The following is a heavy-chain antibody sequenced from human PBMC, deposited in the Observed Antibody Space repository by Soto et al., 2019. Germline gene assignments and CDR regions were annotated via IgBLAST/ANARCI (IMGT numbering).Heavy chain of an antibody. D-gene: IGHD3-10*01. CDR1: GFTASSYV. J-gene: IGHJ4*02. V-gene: IGHV3-23*01. Sequence: VQVLESGGDLVQPWGSLRLSCAASGFTASSYVMSWVRQAPGKGLEWVSGFSGSGGATFYADSVKGRFTLSRDSSKNTVYLQMNRLRAEDTAVYYCAKAGGDYWGQGTLVTVSS. CDR2: FSGSGGAT. CDR3: AKAGGDY.